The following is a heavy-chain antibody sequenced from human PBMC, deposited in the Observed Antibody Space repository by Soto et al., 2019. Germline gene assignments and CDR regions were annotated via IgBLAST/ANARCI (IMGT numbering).Heavy chain of an antibody. V-gene: IGHV3-9*01. Sequence: EVQLVESGGGLVQPGRSLRLSCAASGFTFDDYAMHWVRQAPGKGLEWVSGISWNSGSIGYADSVKGRFTISRDNAKNSLYLQMNSLRAEDTALYYCAKGDCSSTSCYADFDYWGQGTLVTVSS. CDR3: AKGDCSSTSCYADFDY. D-gene: IGHD2-2*01. CDR2: ISWNSGSI. CDR1: GFTFDDYA. J-gene: IGHJ4*02.